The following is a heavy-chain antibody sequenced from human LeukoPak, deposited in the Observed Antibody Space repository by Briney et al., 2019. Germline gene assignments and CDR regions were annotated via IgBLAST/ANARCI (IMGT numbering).Heavy chain of an antibody. CDR3: ARDSESSGQY. Sequence: GGSLRLSCAASGFTFSSYAMSWVRQAPGKGLEWVSSISSSSSYIYYADSVKGRFTISRDNAKNSLYLQMNSLRAEDTAVYYCARDSESSGQYWGQGTLVTVSS. V-gene: IGHV3-21*01. CDR1: GFTFSSYA. CDR2: ISSSSSYI. J-gene: IGHJ4*02. D-gene: IGHD3-22*01.